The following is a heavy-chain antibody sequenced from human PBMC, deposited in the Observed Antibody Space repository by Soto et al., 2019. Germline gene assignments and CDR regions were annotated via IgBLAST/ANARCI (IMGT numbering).Heavy chain of an antibody. CDR3: ARAGYSGYERDYYYYGMDV. J-gene: IGHJ6*02. D-gene: IGHD5-12*01. CDR1: GYTFTSYG. CDR2: ISAYNGNT. Sequence: QVQLVQSGAEVKKPGASVKVSCKASGYTFTSYGISWVRQAPGQGLEWMGWISAYNGNTNYAQKLQGRVTMTTDTTTSKAYMEPRSLRADDTAVYYCARAGYSGYERDYYYYGMDVWGQVTTVTVSS. V-gene: IGHV1-18*01.